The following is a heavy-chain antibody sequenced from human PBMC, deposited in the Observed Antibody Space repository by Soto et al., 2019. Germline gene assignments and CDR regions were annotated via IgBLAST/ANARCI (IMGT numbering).Heavy chain of an antibody. J-gene: IGHJ5*02. D-gene: IGHD2-21*01. CDR2: RSYSGST. V-gene: IGHV4-31*03. CDR1: GGSISSGDYY. Sequence: SETLSLTCTVSGGSISSGDYYWSWVRQHPGKGLEWIGYRSYSGSTYYNPSLKSRVTIVVDTSRNQFSLKLSSVTAADTAVYYCARATVINWFDPWGQGTLVTVSS. CDR3: ARATVINWFDP.